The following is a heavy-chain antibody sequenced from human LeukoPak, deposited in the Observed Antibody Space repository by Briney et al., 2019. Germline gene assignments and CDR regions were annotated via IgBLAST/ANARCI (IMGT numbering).Heavy chain of an antibody. CDR3: ATSMNGFSSGSYYFDY. Sequence: ASVKVSCKASGHTFTGYYMHWVRQAPGQGPGWMGWINPNNGGTNYAQKFQGRVTMTRDTSVSTAYVELRRLRSDDTAIYYCATSMNGFSSGSYYFDYWGQGTLVTVSS. CDR2: INPNNGGT. CDR1: GHTFTGYY. V-gene: IGHV1-2*02. J-gene: IGHJ4*02. D-gene: IGHD3-22*01.